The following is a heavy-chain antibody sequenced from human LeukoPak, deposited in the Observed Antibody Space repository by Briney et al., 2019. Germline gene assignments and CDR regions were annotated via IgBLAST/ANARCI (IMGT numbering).Heavy chain of an antibody. CDR2: ISWDGGGT. Sequence: GGSLRLSCAASGFTFDDYTMHWVRQAPGKGLGWVSLISWDGGGTYYADSVKGRFTISRDNSKNSLYLQMNSLRTEDTALYYCAGEGIGAAPSYWGQGTLVTVSS. J-gene: IGHJ4*02. D-gene: IGHD6-25*01. CDR1: GFTFDDYT. V-gene: IGHV3-43*01. CDR3: AGEGIGAAPSY.